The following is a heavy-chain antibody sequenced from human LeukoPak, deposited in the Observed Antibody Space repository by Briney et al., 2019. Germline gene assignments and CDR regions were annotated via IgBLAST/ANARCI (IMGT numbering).Heavy chain of an antibody. V-gene: IGHV3-30*04. CDR2: ISYDGTKD. J-gene: IGHJ4*02. CDR1: GFIFSRHA. D-gene: IGHD3-10*01. Sequence: GGSLRLSCPASGFIFSRHALHWVRQAPGKGLEWVATISYDGTKDHYADYVEGRFTISRDNSRDTLYLQMNSLRLDDTAIYYCARDQGDSGSYPYYFDSWGQGTLVTVSS. CDR3: ARDQGDSGSYPYYFDS.